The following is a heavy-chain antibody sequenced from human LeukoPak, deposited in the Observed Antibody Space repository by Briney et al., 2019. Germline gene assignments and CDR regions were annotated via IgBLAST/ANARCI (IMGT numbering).Heavy chain of an antibody. D-gene: IGHD2-2*01. Sequence: GGSLRLSCAASGFTFSSYSMNWVRQAPGKGLEWVSSISSTSKYIYYADSVKGRFTISRDDARNSVYLQMNSLRAEDTAIYHCARAFDTSWDYYYMDVWGKGTTVIVSS. CDR1: GFTFSSYS. CDR2: ISSTSKYI. J-gene: IGHJ6*03. V-gene: IGHV3-21*01. CDR3: ARAFDTSWDYYYMDV.